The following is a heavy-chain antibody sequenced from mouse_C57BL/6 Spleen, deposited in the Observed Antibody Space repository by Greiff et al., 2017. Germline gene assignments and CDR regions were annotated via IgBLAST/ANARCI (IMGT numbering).Heavy chain of an antibody. J-gene: IGHJ1*03. D-gene: IGHD1-1*01. CDR3: AKNFGSSYDWYFDV. CDR1: GFSLTSYS. V-gene: IGHV2-5*01. Sequence: VQVVESGPGLVQPSQSLSITCTVSGFSLTSYSVHWVRQSPGKGLEGLGVIWSGGSTDYNAAFMSRLSITKDNSKRQVFFKMNSLQAYDTAIYYCAKNFGSSYDWYFDVWGTGTTVTVSS. CDR2: IWSGGST.